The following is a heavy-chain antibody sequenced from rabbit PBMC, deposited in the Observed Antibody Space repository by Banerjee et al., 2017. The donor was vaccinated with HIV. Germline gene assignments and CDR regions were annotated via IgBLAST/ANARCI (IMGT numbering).Heavy chain of an antibody. D-gene: IGHD1-1*01. J-gene: IGHJ6*01. Sequence: QSLEESGGDLVKPGRSLTLSCKASGFDFSDYYYMCWVRQAPGKGLEWIACIYGGSSGSAYYASWAKGRFTISKPSSTTVTLQMTSLTGADTATYFCARGSASGTFYYGMDLWGPGTLVTVS. CDR1: GFDFSDYYY. CDR3: ARGSASGTFYYGMDL. V-gene: IGHV1S40*01. CDR2: IYGGSSGSA.